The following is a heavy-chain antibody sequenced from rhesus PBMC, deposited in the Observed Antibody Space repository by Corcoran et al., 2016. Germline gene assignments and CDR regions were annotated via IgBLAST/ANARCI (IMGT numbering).Heavy chain of an antibody. CDR2: IYGSGGST. CDR3: ARPWGIAAAGSDY. D-gene: IGHD6-31*01. V-gene: IGHV4-93*01. Sequence: QVQLQESGPAVVKPSETLSLTCAVSGGSISSSNWWSWIRQSPGKGLEWIGGIYGSGGSTEYNPSLRSRVTISKYTSKNQFSLKLSSVTAADTAVYYCARPWGIAAAGSDYWGQGVLVTVSS. J-gene: IGHJ4*01. CDR1: GGSISSSNW.